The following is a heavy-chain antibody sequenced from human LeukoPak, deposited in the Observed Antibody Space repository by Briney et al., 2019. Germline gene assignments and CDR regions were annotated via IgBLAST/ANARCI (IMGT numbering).Heavy chain of an antibody. CDR1: GYTFNSHG. V-gene: IGHV1-18*01. Sequence: ASVKVSCKASGYTFNSHGITWVRQAHGQGLEWMGWISAYIGNTNYAQKLQGRVTMTTDTSTSTAYMELRSLRSDDTAVYYCARAPRVVVTATAVDYWGQGTLVTVSS. D-gene: IGHD2-21*02. CDR3: ARAPRVVVTATAVDY. J-gene: IGHJ4*02. CDR2: ISAYIGNT.